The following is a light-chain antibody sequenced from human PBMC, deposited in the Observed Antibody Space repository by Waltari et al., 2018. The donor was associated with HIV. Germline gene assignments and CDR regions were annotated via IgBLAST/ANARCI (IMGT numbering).Light chain of an antibody. CDR3: AAWDDSLNGAV. J-gene: IGLJ7*01. CDR2: YDV. CDR1: SSNIGSNV. Sequence: QSVLTQPPSVSEAPGQRVTISCSGSSSNIGSNVVNWYQQLPGKAPKVLIYYDVLLPSGVSDRCSGSRSGTSASLAISGLQSEDEADYYCAAWDDSLNGAVFGGGTQLTVL. V-gene: IGLV1-36*01.